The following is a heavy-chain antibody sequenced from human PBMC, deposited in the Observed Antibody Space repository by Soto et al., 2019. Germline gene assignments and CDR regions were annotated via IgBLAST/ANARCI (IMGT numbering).Heavy chain of an antibody. CDR2: IYDSGST. V-gene: IGHV4-59*08. CDR3: TTQGFGGLHGLVDV. J-gene: IGHJ6*02. CDR1: GGSISSYY. Sequence: PSETLSLTCTVSGGSISSYYWSWIRQPPGKGLEWIGYIYDSGSTRYNPSLKSRVSISVDTSKNQFSLKLTSVTAADTAVYYCTTQGFGGLHGLVDVWGQGTTVTVSS. D-gene: IGHD3-10*01.